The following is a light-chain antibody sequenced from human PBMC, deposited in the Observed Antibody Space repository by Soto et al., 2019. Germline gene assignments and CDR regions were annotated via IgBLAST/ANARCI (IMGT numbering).Light chain of an antibody. CDR3: GTWDSSLSGVV. CDR2: DSA. Sequence: QSVLMQPPSVSAAPGQKVTISCSGSSSNIGNNYVSWYQQLPGTAPKRLIFDSAKRPPGIPDRFSGSKSGTSATLGITGLQTGDEADYYCGTWDSSLSGVVFGGGTKLTVL. J-gene: IGLJ2*01. CDR1: SSNIGNNY. V-gene: IGLV1-51*01.